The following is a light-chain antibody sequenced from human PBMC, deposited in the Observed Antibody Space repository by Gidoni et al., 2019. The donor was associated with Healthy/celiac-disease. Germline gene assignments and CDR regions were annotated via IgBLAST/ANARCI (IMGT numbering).Light chain of an antibody. CDR1: SSDVGGYNY. CDR2: EVS. J-gene: IGLJ3*02. Sequence: QSALTQPPSASGSPGQSVTISCTGTSSDVGGYNYVSWYQQHPGKAPKRMIYEVSKRPSGVPDRFSGSKSGNTASLTVSGLQAEDEADYYCSSYAGSTLFGGETKLTVL. V-gene: IGLV2-8*01. CDR3: SSYAGSTL.